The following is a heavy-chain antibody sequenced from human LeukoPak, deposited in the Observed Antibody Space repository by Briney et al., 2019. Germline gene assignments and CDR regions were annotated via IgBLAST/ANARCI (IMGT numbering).Heavy chain of an antibody. D-gene: IGHD3-10*01. CDR3: AKLRSVTMVRGPSIEN. Sequence: PGGSLRLSCAASGFSFSTYAMSWVRQAPGKGLEFVSVISASGGSPYFADSVKGRFTISRDNSKNTLYLQMNSLRAEDTAVYYCAKLRSVTMVRGPSIENWGQGTLVAVSS. CDR1: GFSFSTYA. J-gene: IGHJ4*02. V-gene: IGHV3-23*01. CDR2: ISASGGSP.